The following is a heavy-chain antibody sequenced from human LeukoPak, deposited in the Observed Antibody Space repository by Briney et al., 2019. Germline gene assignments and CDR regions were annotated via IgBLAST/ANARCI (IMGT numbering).Heavy chain of an antibody. D-gene: IGHD2-2*01. CDR3: ARGDPRGYCTSTSCPTGWFGP. CDR2: LNPSGGST. V-gene: IGHV1-46*01. CDR1: GYTFTSYY. Sequence: GASVKVSCKASGYTFTSYYMHWVRQAPGQGLEWMGILNPSGGSTSSAQNFQGRVTMTRGTSTSTVYMELSSLRSEDTAVYYCARGDPRGYCTSTSCPTGWFGPWGQGTLVTVSS. J-gene: IGHJ5*02.